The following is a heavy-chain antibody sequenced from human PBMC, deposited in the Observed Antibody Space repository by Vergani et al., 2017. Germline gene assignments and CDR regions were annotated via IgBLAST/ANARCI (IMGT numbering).Heavy chain of an antibody. CDR3: ARGVVVVPAALAARPTDYYYYYYMDV. CDR2: ISGSGGFT. J-gene: IGHJ6*03. Sequence: EVQLLESGGNLVQPGGSLRLSCAASGFTFTNFAMTWVRQAPGEGLEWVSGISGSGGFTYYADSVKGRFTISRDNSKNTLYLQMNSLRAEDTAVYYCARGVVVVPAALAARPTDYYYYYYMDVWGKGTTVTVSS. CDR1: GFTFTNFA. V-gene: IGHV3-23*01. D-gene: IGHD2-2*01.